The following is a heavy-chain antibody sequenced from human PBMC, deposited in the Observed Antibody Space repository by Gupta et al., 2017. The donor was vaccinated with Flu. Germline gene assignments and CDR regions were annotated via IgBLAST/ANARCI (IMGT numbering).Heavy chain of an antibody. D-gene: IGHD1-7*01. Sequence: QVQLVESGGGVVKPGRSLRLSCAASGFTFSSYGMHWVRQAPGKGLEWVALISYDGSNEYYADSVKGRFTISRDNSKNTLYLQINSLKTEDTAVYYCARDLAKWKYVLDYWGQGTLVTVSS. V-gene: IGHV3-30*03. J-gene: IGHJ4*02. CDR2: ISYDGSNE. CDR1: GFTFSSYG. CDR3: ARDLAKWKYVLDY.